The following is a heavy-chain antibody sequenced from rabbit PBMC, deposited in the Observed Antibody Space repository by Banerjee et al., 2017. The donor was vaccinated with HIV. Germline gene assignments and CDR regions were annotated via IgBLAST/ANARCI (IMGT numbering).Heavy chain of an antibody. CDR1: GVSFSFSNY. D-gene: IGHD2-1*01. V-gene: IGHV1S40*01. CDR2: VDVGSSGFT. CDR3: VRDRADIGGDYGPYYFDF. J-gene: IGHJ4*01. Sequence: QSLVESGGDPVKPGASLTLTCTASGVSFSFSNYMCWVRQAPGKGLEWIGCVDVGSSGFTYFANWAKGRFTISKTSSTTVTLKMTSLTAADTATYFCVRDRADIGGDYGPYYFDFRGQGTLVTDS.